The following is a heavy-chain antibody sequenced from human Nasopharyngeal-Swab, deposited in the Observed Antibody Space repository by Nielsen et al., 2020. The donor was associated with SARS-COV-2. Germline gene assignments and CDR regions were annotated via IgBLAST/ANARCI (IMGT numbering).Heavy chain of an antibody. CDR1: SGSISADTY. CDR2: RYHHIGGRT. D-gene: IGHD1-1*01. CDR3: ARHVAGRGTAWMHYFDS. Sequence: SETLSLTCTVSSGSISADTYWGWIRQPPGKGLEWVASRYHHIGGRTHHDPSLKNRVSVSIDAPNNQFSLEINSVTAADTAIYYCARHVAGRGTAWMHYFDSWGQGALVAVSP. V-gene: IGHV4-39*01. J-gene: IGHJ4*02.